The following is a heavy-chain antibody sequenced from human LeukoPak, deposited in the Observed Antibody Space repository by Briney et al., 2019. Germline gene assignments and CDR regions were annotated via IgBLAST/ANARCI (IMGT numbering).Heavy chain of an antibody. V-gene: IGHV3-74*01. CDR3: ARAGTAMVSAFDI. CDR1: GFTFNRHW. J-gene: IGHJ3*02. Sequence: PGGSLRLSCAASGFTFNRHWMHWVRHAPGKGLVWVSRINSDGSSTTYADSVKGRFTISRDNANNTLFLPMNSLRAEDTAVYYCARAGTAMVSAFDIWGQGTLVTASS. CDR2: INSDGSST. D-gene: IGHD5-18*01.